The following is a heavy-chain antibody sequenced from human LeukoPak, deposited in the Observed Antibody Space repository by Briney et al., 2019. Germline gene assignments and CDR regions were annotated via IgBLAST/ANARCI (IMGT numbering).Heavy chain of an antibody. D-gene: IGHD3-10*01. J-gene: IGHJ5*02. V-gene: IGHV4-59*08. Sequence: SETLSLTCTVSGGSISSYYWSWIRQPPGKGLEWIGYIYYSGSTNYNPSLKSRVTISVDTSKNQFSLKLSSVTAADTAVYHCARQDVLLGGDWFDPWGQGTLVTVSS. CDR1: GGSISSYY. CDR3: ARQDVLLGGDWFDP. CDR2: IYYSGST.